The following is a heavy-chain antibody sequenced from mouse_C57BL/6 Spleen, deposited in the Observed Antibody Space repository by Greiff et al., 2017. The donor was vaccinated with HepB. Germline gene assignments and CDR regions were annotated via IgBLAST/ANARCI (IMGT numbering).Heavy chain of an antibody. CDR1: GFTFSDYG. CDR2: ISNGSSTI. V-gene: IGHV5-17*01. CDR3: GRRGYGVGDYAMDY. Sequence: EVQLQQSGGGLVKPGGSLKLSCAASGFTFSDYGMHWVRQAPEKGLEWVAYISNGSSTIYYADTVKGRFTISRDNAKNTLFLQMTSLRSEDTAMYYCGRRGYGVGDYAMDYWGQGTSVTVSS. D-gene: IGHD2-2*01. J-gene: IGHJ4*01.